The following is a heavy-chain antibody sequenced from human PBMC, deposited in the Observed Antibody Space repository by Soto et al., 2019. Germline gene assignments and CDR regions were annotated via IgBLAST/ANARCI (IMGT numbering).Heavy chain of an antibody. Sequence: ASVKVSCKASGYSFTTLSMHWVRQAPGERLEWMGWVNAGNGNTEYSQKFQGRVTITRDTSASTAYMELSSLRSEDTAVYYCAREFFGVVSYPSWFDPWGQGTLVTVSS. J-gene: IGHJ5*02. D-gene: IGHD3-3*01. CDR3: AREFFGVVSYPSWFDP. CDR2: VNAGNGNT. V-gene: IGHV1-3*01. CDR1: GYSFTTLS.